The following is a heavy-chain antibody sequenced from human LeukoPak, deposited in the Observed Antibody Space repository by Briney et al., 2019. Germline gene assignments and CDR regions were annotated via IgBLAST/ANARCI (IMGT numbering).Heavy chain of an antibody. J-gene: IGHJ4*02. V-gene: IGHV3-7*01. CDR2: IKEDGSAK. CDR1: GFTFSNYW. CDR3: ARRGSLDN. Sequence: PGGSLRLSCAVSGFTFSNYWMTWVRQGPGKGLEWVANIKEDGSAKYYVDSVKGRFTISRDNAKNSLYLQMNSLRVEDTAMYYCARRGSLDNWGQGTLVTVSS. D-gene: IGHD3-10*01.